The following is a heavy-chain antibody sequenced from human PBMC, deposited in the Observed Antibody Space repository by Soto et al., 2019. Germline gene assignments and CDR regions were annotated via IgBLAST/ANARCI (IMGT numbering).Heavy chain of an antibody. D-gene: IGHD3-22*01. CDR1: GLSFNNAW. Sequence: VQLEESGGGLVQPGGSLRLSCVASGLSFNNAWMNWVRQAPGKGLEWVGRIKGTPAGGTVDYAAPVKGRFTISRDDSKHXXHXKMNSLKTEDTAVYYCTTTLALIVAAPAMIIAPFDNWGQGTLVTVSS. J-gene: IGHJ4*02. V-gene: IGHV3-15*07. CDR2: IKGTPAGGTV. CDR3: TTTLALIVAAPAMIIAPFDN.